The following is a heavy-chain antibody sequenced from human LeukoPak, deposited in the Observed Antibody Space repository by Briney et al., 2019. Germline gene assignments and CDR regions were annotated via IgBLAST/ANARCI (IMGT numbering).Heavy chain of an antibody. D-gene: IGHD3/OR15-3a*01. V-gene: IGHV4-4*07. CDR1: GGSISSYY. J-gene: IGHJ6*03. Sequence: PSETLSLTCTVSGGSISSYYWNWIRQPAGKGLEWIGRIYSSGSTNYNPSLKSRVTMSVQKSKNEFSLKLSSVTAADTAVYYCARVRWTYYYYYMDVWGKGTTVTVSS. CDR3: ARVRWTYYYYYMDV. CDR2: IYSSGST.